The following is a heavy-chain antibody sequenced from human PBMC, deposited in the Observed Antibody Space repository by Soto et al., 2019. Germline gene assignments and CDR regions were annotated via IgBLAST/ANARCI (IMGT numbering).Heavy chain of an antibody. Sequence: QVQLVQSGAEVKNPGASVKVSCKDSGYTFTSYDMHSVRQAPGQRLDRMGWIHAGNGNTKYSQKFQGRVTITRDTSEKTGYIELRSMRSEDTAVYYCARAAPNGDLDYWGQRTLLSVSS. CDR2: IHAGNGNT. CDR3: ARAAPNGDLDY. V-gene: IGHV1-3*01. D-gene: IGHD3-10*01. J-gene: IGHJ4*02. CDR1: GYTFTSYD.